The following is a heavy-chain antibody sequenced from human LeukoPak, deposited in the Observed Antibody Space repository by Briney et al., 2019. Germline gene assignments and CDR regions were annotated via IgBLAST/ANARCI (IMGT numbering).Heavy chain of an antibody. J-gene: IGHJ4*02. CDR1: GYSFTGYY. CDR3: ARRLSVAADLDS. Sequence: ASVKVSCKTSGYSFTGYYMYWVRQAPGQGLEWMGWINPSTGDTNYAQKFRGRVTMTRDTSITTVYMELSRLRSDDTAVYYCARRLSVAADLDSWGQGTLVTVSS. CDR2: INPSTGDT. V-gene: IGHV1-2*02. D-gene: IGHD2/OR15-2a*01.